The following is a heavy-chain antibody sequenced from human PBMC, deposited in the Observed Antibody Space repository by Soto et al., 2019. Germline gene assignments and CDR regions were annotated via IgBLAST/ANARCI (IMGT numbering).Heavy chain of an antibody. CDR3: ARTDVRGAEFDY. CDR1: GGSFSSYY. J-gene: IGHJ4*02. V-gene: IGHV4-39*01. D-gene: IGHD3-10*01. Sequence: PSETLSLTCAVYGGSFSSYYWGWIRQPPGKGLEWIGSIYYSGSTYYNPSLKSRVTISVDTSKNQFSLRLSSVTAADTAVYYCARTDVRGAEFDYWGQGTLVTVSS. CDR2: IYYSGST.